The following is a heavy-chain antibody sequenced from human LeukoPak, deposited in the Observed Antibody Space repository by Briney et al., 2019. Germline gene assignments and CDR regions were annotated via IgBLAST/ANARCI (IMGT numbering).Heavy chain of an antibody. CDR1: GGSISSGDYY. CDR3: ARDVNSYSNYESNWFDP. J-gene: IGHJ5*02. Sequence: PSQTLSLTCTVSGGSISSGDYYWSWIRQPPGKGLEWIGYIYYSGSTYYNPSLKSRVTTTVDTSKNQFSLKLCSVTAADTAVYYCARDVNSYSNYESNWFDPWGQGTLVTVSS. CDR2: IYYSGST. V-gene: IGHV4-30-4*08. D-gene: IGHD4-11*01.